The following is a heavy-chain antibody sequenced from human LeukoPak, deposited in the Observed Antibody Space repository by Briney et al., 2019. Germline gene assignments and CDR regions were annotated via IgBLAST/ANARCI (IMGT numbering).Heavy chain of an antibody. D-gene: IGHD2-2*01. V-gene: IGHV3-23*01. Sequence: GGSLRLSCAASGFTFSYFDMSWVRQAPGKGLEWVASITLSGGSTFYADSVKGRFTISRDNSKNTLYLQMNSLSAEDTAVYYCAKRGNPAVGHHYLDVWGKGTTVSVSS. J-gene: IGHJ6*03. CDR1: GFTFSYFD. CDR3: AKRGNPAVGHHYLDV. CDR2: ITLSGGST.